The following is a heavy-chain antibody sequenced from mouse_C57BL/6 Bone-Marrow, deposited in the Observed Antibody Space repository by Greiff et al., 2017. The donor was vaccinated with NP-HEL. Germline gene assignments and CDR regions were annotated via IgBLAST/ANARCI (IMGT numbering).Heavy chain of an antibody. CDR1: GYTFTSYT. V-gene: IGHV1-4*01. J-gene: IGHJ4*01. D-gene: IGHD1-1*01. CDR2: INPSSGYT. Sequence: QVQLQQSGAELARPVASVKMSCKASGYTFTSYTMHWVKQRPGQGLEWIGYINPSSGYTKYNQKFKDKATLTADKSSSTAYMQLSSLTSEDSAVYYCARSGTTVSYAMDYWGQGTSVTVSS. CDR3: ARSGTTVSYAMDY.